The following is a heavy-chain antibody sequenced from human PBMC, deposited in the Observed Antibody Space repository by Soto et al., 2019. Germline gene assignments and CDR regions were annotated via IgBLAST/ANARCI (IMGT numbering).Heavy chain of an antibody. CDR2: ISGGGDAA. J-gene: IGHJ2*01. CDR3: ARKILGSTTRPNYWYFDL. D-gene: IGHD7-27*01. CDR1: GFTFINYA. Sequence: EVQVLESGGGLVQPGGSLRLSCAGSGFTFINYAMNWVRQSPGKGLEWVSSISGGGDAAFFPDSVRGRFTISRDKSKNTVTQQMNSLGVDDTAVYYCARKILGSTTRPNYWYFDLWGRGTLVTVSS. V-gene: IGHV3-23*01.